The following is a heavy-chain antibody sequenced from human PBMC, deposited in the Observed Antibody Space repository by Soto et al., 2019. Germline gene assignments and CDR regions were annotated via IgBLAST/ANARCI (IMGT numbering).Heavy chain of an antibody. J-gene: IGHJ4*02. Sequence: LRVPWAASGFTFSNLWMHWVRQAPGKGLVWVSRINSDGSSTSYADSVKGRFTISRDNSKNTLFLQMNSLRAEDTAMYYCSNINSHWGQGTLVTVSS. V-gene: IGHV3-74*01. CDR1: GFTFSNLW. CDR2: INSDGSST. CDR3: SNINSH. D-gene: IGHD1-20*01.